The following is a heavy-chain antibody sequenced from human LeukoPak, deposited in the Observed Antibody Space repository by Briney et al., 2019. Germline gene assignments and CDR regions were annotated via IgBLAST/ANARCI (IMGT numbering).Heavy chain of an antibody. CDR2: IYTSGST. CDR1: GGSISSYY. D-gene: IGHD2-2*02. Sequence: SETLSLTCTVSGGSISSYYWNWIRQPAGKGLEWIGHIYTSGSTNYNPSLKSRVIISLDTSKNQFSLTLRSVTAADTAVYYCARNTEYCTSASCYTPVNWFDPWGQGTLVTVFS. V-gene: IGHV4-4*07. J-gene: IGHJ5*02. CDR3: ARNTEYCTSASCYTPVNWFDP.